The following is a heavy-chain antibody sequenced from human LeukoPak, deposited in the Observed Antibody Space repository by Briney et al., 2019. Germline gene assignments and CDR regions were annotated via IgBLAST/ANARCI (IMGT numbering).Heavy chain of an antibody. J-gene: IGHJ4*02. D-gene: IGHD2-15*01. CDR1: GFTFDDYA. V-gene: IGHV3-43*02. Sequence: GGSLRLSCAASGFTFDDYAMHWVRQAPGKGLEWVSLITGDGGGTYYADSMKGRFTISRENSKNSLYLQMNRLRTEDTALYYCAKGYCSGGSCYYFDYWGQGTLVTVSS. CDR2: ITGDGGGT. CDR3: AKGYCSGGSCYYFDY.